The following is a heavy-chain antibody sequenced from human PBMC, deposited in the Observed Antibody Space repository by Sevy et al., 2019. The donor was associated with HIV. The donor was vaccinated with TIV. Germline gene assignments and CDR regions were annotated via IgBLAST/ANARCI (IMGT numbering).Heavy chain of an antibody. CDR1: GGSITGLY. Sequence: SETLSLTCTVSGGSITGLYWNWIRQPPGKGLEWIANIYYNGHINYNPSLKSRVTLSLDTSKNQFSLTLSSVTAADTAMYYCAGQNAWGRGYSWGQGTLVTVSS. J-gene: IGHJ4*02. D-gene: IGHD1-26*01. CDR2: IYYNGHI. V-gene: IGHV4-59*08. CDR3: AGQNAWGRGYS.